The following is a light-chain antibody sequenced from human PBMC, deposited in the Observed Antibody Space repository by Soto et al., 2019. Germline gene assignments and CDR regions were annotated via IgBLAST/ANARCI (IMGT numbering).Light chain of an antibody. CDR1: SSDVGGYNY. J-gene: IGLJ1*01. Sequence: QSALTQPASVSGSPGQLIAISCTGTSSDVGGYNYVSWYQQHPGKAPKLMVYDVNDRPSGVSDRFSGSKSGNTASLTISGLQAEDEADYYCSSYTSSSTYVFGTGTKVTVL. CDR3: SSYTSSSTYV. V-gene: IGLV2-14*01. CDR2: DVN.